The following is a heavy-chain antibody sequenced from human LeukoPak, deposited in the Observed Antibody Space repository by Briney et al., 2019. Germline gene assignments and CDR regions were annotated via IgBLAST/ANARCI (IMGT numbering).Heavy chain of an antibody. CDR3: AREGYIMATMGVDYYFYYGMDV. CDR1: GFTFSSYS. CDR2: ISSSSSYI. Sequence: PGGSLRLSCAASGFTFSSYSMNWVRQAPGKGLEWVSSISSSSSYIYYADSVKGRFTISRDNAKNSLYLQMNSLRAEDTAVYYCAREGYIMATMGVDYYFYYGMDVWGQRTTVTVSS. D-gene: IGHD5-12*01. J-gene: IGHJ6*02. V-gene: IGHV3-21*01.